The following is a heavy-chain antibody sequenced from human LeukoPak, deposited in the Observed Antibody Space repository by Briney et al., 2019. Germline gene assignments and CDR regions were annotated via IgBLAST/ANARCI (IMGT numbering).Heavy chain of an antibody. CDR1: GFTFSSYS. CDR3: ARDLGATRGWFDP. V-gene: IGHV3-21*01. J-gene: IGHJ5*02. Sequence: GGSLRLSCAASGFTFSSYSMNWVRQAPGKGLEWVSSISSSSSYVYYADSVKGRFTISRDNAKNSLYLQMNSLRAEDTAVYYCARDLGATRGWFDPWGQGTLVTVSS. D-gene: IGHD1-26*01. CDR2: ISSSSSYV.